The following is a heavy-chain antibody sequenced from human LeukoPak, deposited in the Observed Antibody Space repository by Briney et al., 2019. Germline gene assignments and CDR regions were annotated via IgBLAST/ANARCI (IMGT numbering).Heavy chain of an antibody. V-gene: IGHV4-4*07. J-gene: IGHJ5*01. Sequence: SETLSLTCTVSGGSIDNYYWSWIRQPAGKGLEWIGRIYSSGSTNYNPSLKSRVTMSVGTSKNRFSLKLSSVTAADTAAYYCARLNRWFDSWGQGTLVTVSS. D-gene: IGHD2/OR15-2a*01. CDR2: IYSSGST. CDR3: ARLNRWFDS. CDR1: GGSIDNYY.